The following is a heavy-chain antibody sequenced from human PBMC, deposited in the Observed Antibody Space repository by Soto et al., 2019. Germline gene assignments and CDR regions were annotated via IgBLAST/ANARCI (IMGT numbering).Heavy chain of an antibody. CDR3: ARGLRYFDWLLDDYYYYGMDV. Sequence: SETLSLTCDVSGDTISTGGYTWAWIRQPPGKALEWIGHTYHSGNPYYNQSLKSRVIISVDRSKNQFSLKLSSVTAADTAVYYCARGLRYFDWLLDDYYYYGMDVWGQGTTVTVSS. CDR2: TYHSGNP. CDR1: GDTISTGGYT. D-gene: IGHD3-9*01. J-gene: IGHJ6*02. V-gene: IGHV4-30-2*01.